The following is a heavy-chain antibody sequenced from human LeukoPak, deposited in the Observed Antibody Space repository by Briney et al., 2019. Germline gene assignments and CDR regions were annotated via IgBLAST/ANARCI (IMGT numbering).Heavy chain of an antibody. J-gene: IGHJ6*03. CDR2: ISSSSSYI. CDR3: ATRERGYSYGYYYYYYMDV. V-gene: IGHV3-21*01. D-gene: IGHD5-18*01. CDR1: GFTFSSYS. Sequence: GGSLRLSCAASGFTFSSYSMNWVRQAPGKGLEWVSSISSSSSYIYYADSVKGRFTISRDNAKNSLYLQMNSLRAEDTAVYYCATRERGYSYGYYYYYYMDVWGKGTTVTVSS.